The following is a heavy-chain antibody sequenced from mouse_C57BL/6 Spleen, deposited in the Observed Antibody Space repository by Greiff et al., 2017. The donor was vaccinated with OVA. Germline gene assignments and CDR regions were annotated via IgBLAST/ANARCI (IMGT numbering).Heavy chain of an antibody. CDR2: ISSGSSTI. Sequence: EVKVEESGGGLVKPGGSLKLSCAASGFTFSDYGMHWVRQAPEKGLEWVAYISSGSSTIYYADTVKGRFTISRDNAKNTLFLQMTSLRSEDTAMYYCARKYGNYEDAMDYWGQGTSVTVSS. J-gene: IGHJ4*01. CDR1: GFTFSDYG. CDR3: ARKYGNYEDAMDY. D-gene: IGHD2-1*01. V-gene: IGHV5-17*01.